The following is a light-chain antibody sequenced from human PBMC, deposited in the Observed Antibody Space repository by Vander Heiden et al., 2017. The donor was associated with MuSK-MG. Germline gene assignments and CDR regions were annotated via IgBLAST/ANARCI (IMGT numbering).Light chain of an antibody. V-gene: IGLV1-40*01. CDR1: SSNIGANYA. J-gene: IGLJ3*02. CDR3: QSYDRSLSAWV. Sequence: QSVLTQAPSVAGAPGPRVTISCNRSSSNIGANYAVHWYQQLPGAAPKLLIFGNNKRPSGVPERFSGSKSGTSASLAITGLQTDDEADYYCQSYDRSLSAWVFGGGTKLTVL. CDR2: GNN.